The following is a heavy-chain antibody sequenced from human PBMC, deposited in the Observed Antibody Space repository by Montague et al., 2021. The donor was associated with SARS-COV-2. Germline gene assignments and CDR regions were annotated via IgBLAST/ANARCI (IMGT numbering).Heavy chain of an antibody. V-gene: IGHV3-53*01. CDR1: GFTVSPNY. Sequence: SLRLSRAASGFTVSPNYMSWVRQAPGKGLEWISVIYSGGDTYYADSVKGRCTISRDNSKNTLYLQMHSLRAEDTAVYYCARGGGLRNYGMDVWGQGTTVTVSS. J-gene: IGHJ6*02. CDR2: IYSGGDT. D-gene: IGHD5-12*01. CDR3: ARGGGLRNYGMDV.